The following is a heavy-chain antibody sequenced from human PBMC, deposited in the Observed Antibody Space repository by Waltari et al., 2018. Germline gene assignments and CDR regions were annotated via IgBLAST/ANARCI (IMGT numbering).Heavy chain of an antibody. J-gene: IGHJ4*02. D-gene: IGHD7-27*01. CDR3: ASRSTGDRDY. CDR2: IIPIFGTT. Sequence: QVQLEQSGAEVKQPGSSVKVSCKASGGTFSRNVVSWVRQARGQGLEWMGGIIPIFGTTNYAQKFQDRVTISADASTNTVYMELNGLRSEDTGVYFCASRSTGDRDYWGQGTLVTVSS. CDR1: GGTFSRNV. V-gene: IGHV1-69*01.